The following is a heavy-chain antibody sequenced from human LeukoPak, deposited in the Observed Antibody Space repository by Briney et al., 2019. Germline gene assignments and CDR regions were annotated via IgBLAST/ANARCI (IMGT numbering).Heavy chain of an antibody. V-gene: IGHV3-23*01. Sequence: GGSLRLSCAASGFTFSSYAMSWVRQAPGKGLEWVSAISGSGGSTYYADSVKGRFTISRDNSKNTLYLQMNSLRAEDTAVYYCAKERRFLEWLSNYYYYGMDVWGQGTTVTVSS. D-gene: IGHD3-3*01. CDR3: AKERRFLEWLSNYYYYGMDV. J-gene: IGHJ6*02. CDR2: ISGSGGST. CDR1: GFTFSSYA.